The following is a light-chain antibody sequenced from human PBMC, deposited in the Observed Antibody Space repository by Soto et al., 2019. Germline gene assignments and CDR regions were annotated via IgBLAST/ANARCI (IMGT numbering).Light chain of an antibody. CDR1: QNIGTY. CDR2: DAS. CDR3: HQRTNWPIT. V-gene: IGKV3-11*01. J-gene: IGKJ5*01. Sequence: ETVLTQSPASLSLSPGERYTLSCMAIQNIGTYLAWYQQKPGQAPRLLIYDASNRATGIPARFSGSGSGTDFTLTISSLEPEDFAVYYCHQRTNWPITFGQGTRLEIK.